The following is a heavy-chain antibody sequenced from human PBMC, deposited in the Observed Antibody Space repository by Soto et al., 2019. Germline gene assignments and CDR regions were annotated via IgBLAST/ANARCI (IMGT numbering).Heavy chain of an antibody. J-gene: IGHJ4*02. CDR2: ISSSSSYI. Sequence: GGSLRLSCAASGFTFSSYSMNWVRQAPGKGLEWVSSISSSSSYIYYADSVKGRFTISRDNAKNSLYLQMNSLRAEDTAVYYCARIGWFGELSYTHETPPFEHTPSYYFDYWGQGTLVTVSS. CDR3: ARIGWFGELSYTHETPPFEHTPSYYFDY. D-gene: IGHD3-10*01. V-gene: IGHV3-21*01. CDR1: GFTFSSYS.